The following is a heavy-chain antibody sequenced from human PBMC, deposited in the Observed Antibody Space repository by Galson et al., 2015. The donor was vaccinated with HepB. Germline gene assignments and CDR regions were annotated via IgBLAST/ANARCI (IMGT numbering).Heavy chain of an antibody. J-gene: IGHJ4*02. Sequence: LRLSCAASGFSFSSFAMHWVRQAPGKGLEWVAIISYDGKHQYYAGSVRGRFTISRDISKNTLYLQMNSLSAEDTAIYYCARDPDDSNGYYMSFEYWGQGTLVTVSS. CDR2: ISYDGKHQ. CDR1: GFSFSSFA. D-gene: IGHD3-22*01. CDR3: ARDPDDSNGYYMSFEY. V-gene: IGHV3-30*04.